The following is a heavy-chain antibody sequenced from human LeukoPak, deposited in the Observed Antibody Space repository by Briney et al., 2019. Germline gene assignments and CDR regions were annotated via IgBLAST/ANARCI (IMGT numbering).Heavy chain of an antibody. V-gene: IGHV4-59*01. CDR3: ARLGTTVTTIDY. CDR2: IYYSGST. D-gene: IGHD4-17*01. J-gene: IGHJ4*02. CDR1: GGSISSYY. Sequence: PSETLSLTCTVSGGSISSYYWSWIRQPPGKGLEWIGYIYYSGSTNYNPSLKSRVTISVDTSKNQFSLKLSSVTAADTAVYYCARLGTTVTTIDYWGQGTLVTVSS.